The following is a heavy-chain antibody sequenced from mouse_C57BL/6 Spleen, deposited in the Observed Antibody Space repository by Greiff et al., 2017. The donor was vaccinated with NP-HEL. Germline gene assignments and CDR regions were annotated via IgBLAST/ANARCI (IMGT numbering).Heavy chain of an antibody. CDR1: GYTFTSYW. CDR2: IYPGNSDT. Sequence: EVQLQQSGTVLARPGASVKMSCKTSGYTFTSYWMHWVKQRPGQGLEWIGAIYPGNSDTSSNQNFKGKAKLTAFTAASTAYMERSSLTNEDSAVYYCTPIYYDYDEGLAWFAYWGQGTLVTVSA. D-gene: IGHD2-4*01. V-gene: IGHV1-5*01. J-gene: IGHJ3*01. CDR3: TPIYYDYDEGLAWFAY.